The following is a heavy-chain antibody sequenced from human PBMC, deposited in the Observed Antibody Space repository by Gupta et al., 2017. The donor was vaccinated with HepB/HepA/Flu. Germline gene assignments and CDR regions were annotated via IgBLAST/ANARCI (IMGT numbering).Heavy chain of an antibody. CDR2: ISYSGNT. CDR3: AREPRSRGNGAVDS. CDR1: GGSISSGGHY. V-gene: IGHV4-31*03. J-gene: IGHJ3*02. Sequence: QVQLQESGPGLVKPSQTLSLTCTVSGGSISSGGHYWSWIRQHPGKGLEWIGYISYSGNTYYNPSLKSRLTISVDTSKNQFSLRLSSVTDADTAVYYCAREPRSRGNGAVDSWGQGTMVTVSS. D-gene: IGHD3-10*01.